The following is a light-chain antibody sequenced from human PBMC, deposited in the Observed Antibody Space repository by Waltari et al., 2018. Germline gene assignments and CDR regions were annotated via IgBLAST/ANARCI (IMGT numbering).Light chain of an antibody. V-gene: IGKV1-39*01. Sequence: DIQMTQTPSSLSASIGDTVTISCRSSQTISVSLNWYRLKTGKAPKLLIFLGSNLHGGVPSRFRGSGSGTNFSLTIRSLEPEDFASYFCLQTYSVPSTFGQGTKLEI. CDR2: LGS. J-gene: IGKJ2*01. CDR1: QTISVS. CDR3: LQTYSVPST.